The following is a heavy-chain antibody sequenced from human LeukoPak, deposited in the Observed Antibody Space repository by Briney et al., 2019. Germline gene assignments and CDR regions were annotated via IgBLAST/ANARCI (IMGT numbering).Heavy chain of an antibody. V-gene: IGHV4-59*08. CDR2: LYNSGST. J-gene: IGHJ2*01. Sequence: SETLSLTCTVSGGSISTYYWSWIRQPPGKGLDWIGYLYNSGSTNYNPSLKSRVTISVDTSKNQFSLKLSSVTAADTAVYYCARHGGIWSFDLWGRGTLVTVSS. D-gene: IGHD3-3*01. CDR3: ARHGGIWSFDL. CDR1: GGSISTYY.